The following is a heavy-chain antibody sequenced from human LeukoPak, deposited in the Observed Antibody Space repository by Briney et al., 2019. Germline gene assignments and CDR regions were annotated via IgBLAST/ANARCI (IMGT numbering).Heavy chain of an antibody. CDR2: IKRDGSEK. Sequence: PGGSLRLSCAASGFTFSSYWMSWVRQAPGKGLEWVANIKRDGSEKYYVDSVKGRFTISRDNAKNSLYLQMNSLRAEDTAVYYCARERSPYDFWSGYLYYFDYWGQGTLVTVSS. D-gene: IGHD3-3*01. CDR3: ARERSPYDFWSGYLYYFDY. V-gene: IGHV3-7*01. J-gene: IGHJ4*02. CDR1: GFTFSSYW.